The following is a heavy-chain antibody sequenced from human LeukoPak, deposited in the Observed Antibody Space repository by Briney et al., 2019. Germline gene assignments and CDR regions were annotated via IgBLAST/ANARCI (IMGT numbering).Heavy chain of an antibody. CDR1: GFTFCIYS. V-gene: IGHV3-21*01. CDR3: ARDRADYVWGSPIEY. D-gene: IGHD3-16*01. CDR2: MSSSSSYI. Sequence: GGSLRLSCAASGFTFCIYSMTWVRQAPGKGLEWVSSMSSSSSYIYYADSVKGRFTISRDNAKNSLYLQMNSLRAEDTAVYYCARDRADYVWGSPIEYWGQGTLVTVSS. J-gene: IGHJ4*02.